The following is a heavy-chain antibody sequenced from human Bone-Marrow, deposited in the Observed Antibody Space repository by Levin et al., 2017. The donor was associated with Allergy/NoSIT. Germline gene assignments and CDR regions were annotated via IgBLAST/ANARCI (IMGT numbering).Heavy chain of an antibody. V-gene: IGHV3-9*01. J-gene: IGHJ6*02. D-gene: IGHD2-2*01. CDR3: AKDKGKVGYCISTSCYYYYYGMDV. Sequence: PGGSLRLSCAASGFTFDDYAMHWVRQAPGKGLEWVSGISWNSGSIGYADSVKGRFTISRDNAKNSLYLQMNSLRAEDTALYYCAKDKGKVGYCISTSCYYYYYGMDVWGQGTTVTVSS. CDR2: ISWNSGSI. CDR1: GFTFDDYA.